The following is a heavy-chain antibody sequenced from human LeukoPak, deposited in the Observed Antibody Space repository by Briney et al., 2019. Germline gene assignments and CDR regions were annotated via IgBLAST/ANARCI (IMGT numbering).Heavy chain of an antibody. J-gene: IGHJ5*02. CDR1: GYTFSTYD. CDR2: MNPNSGNT. D-gene: IGHD3-10*01. CDR3: ARGPSRDYGSGSSWFDP. Sequence: ASVKVSCKASGYTFSTYDINWVRQVTGQGLEWTGWMNPNSGNTGYAQNIQGRVTMTRNTSINTAYMELSSLRSEDTAVYYCARGPSRDYGSGSSWFDPWGQGTLVTVSS. V-gene: IGHV1-8*01.